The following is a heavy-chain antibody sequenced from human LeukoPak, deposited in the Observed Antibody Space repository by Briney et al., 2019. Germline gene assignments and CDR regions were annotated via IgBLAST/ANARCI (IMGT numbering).Heavy chain of an antibody. CDR2: ISPSGGTT. J-gene: IGHJ4*02. D-gene: IGHD3-10*01. CDR1: GLTFTSYA. Sequence: GGSLRLSCAASGLTFTSYAMSWVRQAPGKGLEWVSSISPSGGTTYYADSVKGRFTISRDNSKNTLYLQMNSLRAEDTAVYYCAKEAVGRITLIRENFIGVDYWGQGTLVTVSS. CDR3: AKEAVGRITLIRENFIGVDY. V-gene: IGHV3-23*01.